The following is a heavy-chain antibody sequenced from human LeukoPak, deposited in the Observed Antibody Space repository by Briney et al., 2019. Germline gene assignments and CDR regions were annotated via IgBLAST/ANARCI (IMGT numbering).Heavy chain of an antibody. J-gene: IGHJ6*02. V-gene: IGHV4-4*07. D-gene: IGHD5-12*01. CDR2: ISSGGST. Sequence: SETLSLTCTVSGASVSSSYCTWIRQPAGEGLEWIGRISSGGSTTYNPSFKSRVTMSLDTSKKQFSLNLTSVTAADTAVYYCARDSYSGYDHYYYYGMDVWGQGTTVTVSS. CDR3: ARDSYSGYDHYYYYGMDV. CDR1: GASVSSSY.